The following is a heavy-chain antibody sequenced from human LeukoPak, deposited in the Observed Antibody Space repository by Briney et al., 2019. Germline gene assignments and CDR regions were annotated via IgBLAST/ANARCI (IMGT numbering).Heavy chain of an antibody. Sequence: SETLSLTCTVSNYSISSGYYWGWIRQPPGQGLEWIGSISHSGSTYYNPSLKSRVIISLDTSKNQFSLKLSSVTAADTAVYYCARGAMDYDFWSGYSGWHFDYWGQGTLVTVSS. CDR2: ISHSGST. CDR3: ARGAMDYDFWSGYSGWHFDY. CDR1: NYSISSGYY. V-gene: IGHV4-38-2*02. J-gene: IGHJ4*02. D-gene: IGHD3-3*01.